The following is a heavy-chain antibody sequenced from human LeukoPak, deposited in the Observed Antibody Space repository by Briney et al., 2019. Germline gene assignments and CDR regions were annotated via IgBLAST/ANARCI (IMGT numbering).Heavy chain of an antibody. V-gene: IGHV3-64*01. CDR2: ISSNGGST. CDR3: AREEYYYDSSGYYPLDY. Sequence: GGSLRLSCAASGFTFSSYAMHWVRQAPGKGLEYVSAISSNGGSTYYANSVKGRFTISRDNSKNTLYLQMGSLRAEDMAVYYCAREEYYYDSSGYYPLDYWGQGTLVSVSS. J-gene: IGHJ4*02. CDR1: GFTFSSYA. D-gene: IGHD3-22*01.